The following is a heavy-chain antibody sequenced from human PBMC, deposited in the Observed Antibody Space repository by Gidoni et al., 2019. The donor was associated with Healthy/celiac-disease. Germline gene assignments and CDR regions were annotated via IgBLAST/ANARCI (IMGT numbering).Heavy chain of an antibody. CDR1: GGSISSGGYY. CDR2: IYYSGST. V-gene: IGHV4-31*03. Sequence: QVQLQESGPGLVKPSQTLSLTCTVSGGSISSGGYYWSWIRQHPGQSLEWTGYIYYSGSTYYNPSLKSRVTISVDTSKNQFSLKLSSVTAADTAVYYCARFCYGSGSNFDYWGQGTLVTVSS. D-gene: IGHD3-10*01. CDR3: ARFCYGSGSNFDY. J-gene: IGHJ4*02.